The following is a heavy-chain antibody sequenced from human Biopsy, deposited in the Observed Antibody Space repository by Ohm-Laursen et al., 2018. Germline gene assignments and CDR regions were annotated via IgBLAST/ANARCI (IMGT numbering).Heavy chain of an antibody. CDR1: GFTLSSYS. D-gene: IGHD3-10*01. J-gene: IGHJ6*02. CDR3: ARSRGSSGIATIYYYGMDV. V-gene: IGHV3-21*01. CDR2: ISSSSDNI. Sequence: SLRLSCAAPGFTLSSYSMNWVRQTPGKGLEWVPTISSSSDNIYYVDSVKSRFTISRDNAKNSLYLQMNSLRAEDTAVYYCARSRGSSGIATIYYYGMDVWGQGTTVTVSS.